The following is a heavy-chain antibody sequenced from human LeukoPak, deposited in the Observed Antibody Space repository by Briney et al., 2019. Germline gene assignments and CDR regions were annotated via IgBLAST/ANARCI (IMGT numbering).Heavy chain of an antibody. J-gene: IGHJ4*02. CDR3: ARDGGIVGATNGVPADY. Sequence: GGSLRLSCAASGFTFSTFAMHWVRLSPGKGLEWVGRIRSKTHTYATAYAASVKGRFTISRDDSKNTAYLQMNSLKTEDTAVYYCARDGGIVGATNGVPADYWGQGTLVTVSS. V-gene: IGHV3-73*01. CDR1: GFTFSTFA. CDR2: IRSKTHTYAT. D-gene: IGHD1-26*01.